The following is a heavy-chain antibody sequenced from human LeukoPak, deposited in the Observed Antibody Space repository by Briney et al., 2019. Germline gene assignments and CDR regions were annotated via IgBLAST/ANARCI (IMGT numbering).Heavy chain of an antibody. V-gene: IGHV3-53*01. D-gene: IGHD6-13*01. Sequence: GGSLRLSCAASVVTVSSNYMGGVRQAPGEGLGWVSVIYSGGGTYYADSVKGGFTISRDNSKNTLSLQMNSLTAEDTAVYYCARDHIAAAGTLYYYGMDVWGQGTTVTVSS. CDR2: IYSGGGT. CDR1: VVTVSSNY. CDR3: ARDHIAAAGTLYYYGMDV. J-gene: IGHJ6*02.